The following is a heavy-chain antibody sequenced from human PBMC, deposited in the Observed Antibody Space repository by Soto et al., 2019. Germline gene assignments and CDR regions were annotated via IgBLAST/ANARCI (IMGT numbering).Heavy chain of an antibody. CDR3: AKYSSSWYAFDI. V-gene: IGHV3-30*18. CDR1: GFTFSSYG. CDR2: ISYDGSNK. D-gene: IGHD6-13*01. J-gene: IGHJ3*02. Sequence: GGSLRLSCAASGFTFSSYGMHWVRQAPGKGLEWVAVISYDGSNKYYADSVKGRFTISRDNSKNTLYLQMNSLRAEDTAVYYCAKYSSSWYAFDIWGQGTMVTVSS.